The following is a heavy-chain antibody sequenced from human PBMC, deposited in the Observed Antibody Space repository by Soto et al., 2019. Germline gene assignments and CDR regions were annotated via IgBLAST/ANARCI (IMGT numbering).Heavy chain of an antibody. CDR3: ARGVTIFGVVISYFDL. J-gene: IGHJ2*01. CDR1: GGTFSSYA. D-gene: IGHD3-3*01. CDR2: IIPIFGTA. V-gene: IGHV1-69*19. Sequence: QVQLVQSGAEVKKPGSSVKVSCKASGGTFSSYAISWVRQAPGQGLEWMGGIIPIFGTANYAQKFQGRLTFTAVESPSTATVELSSLRSEDTAVYYGARGVTIFGVVISYFDLWCRGTLVSVSS.